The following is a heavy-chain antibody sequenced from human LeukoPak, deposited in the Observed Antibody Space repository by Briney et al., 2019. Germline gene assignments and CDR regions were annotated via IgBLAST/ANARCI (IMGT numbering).Heavy chain of an antibody. V-gene: IGHV4-59*11. D-gene: IGHD1-26*01. CDR3: AKDWELGS. J-gene: IGHJ5*02. Sequence: SETLSLTCSVSAASISSHYWNWIRQPPGKGLEWIGNIYTSGGTNYNPSLKSRVTISLDTSKDQFSLKLTSVTAADTAFYYCAKDWELGSWGQGTLVTVSS. CDR2: IYTSGGT. CDR1: AASISSHY.